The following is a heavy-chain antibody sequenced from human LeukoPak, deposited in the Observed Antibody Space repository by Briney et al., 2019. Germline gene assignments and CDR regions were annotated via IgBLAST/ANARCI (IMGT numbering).Heavy chain of an antibody. V-gene: IGHV3-7*01. CDR3: MSAHGY. J-gene: IGHJ4*02. CDR2: ILPGGSES. CDR1: GYSFSTNM. Sequence: PGGSLRLSCVVSGYSFSTNMMTRVRQAPGKGLEWVATILPGGSESYRVDSVKGRFTVSRDNAKNSLYLQMISLRVEDTAVYYCMSAHGYWGQGTLVTVSS.